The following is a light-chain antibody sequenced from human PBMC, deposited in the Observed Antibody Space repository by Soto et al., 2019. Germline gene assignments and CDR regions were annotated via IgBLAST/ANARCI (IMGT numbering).Light chain of an antibody. V-gene: IGKV1-27*01. CDR1: QGISNS. CDR3: QKYDSAPEA. Sequence: DIQMTQSPSSLSASVGDRVTITCRASQGISNSLAWYQQEPGKVPKLLIYDASTLQSGVPSRCSGSGSGTDFTLTISSLQPEEVATYYCQKYDSAPEAFGQGTKVEIK. CDR2: DAS. J-gene: IGKJ1*01.